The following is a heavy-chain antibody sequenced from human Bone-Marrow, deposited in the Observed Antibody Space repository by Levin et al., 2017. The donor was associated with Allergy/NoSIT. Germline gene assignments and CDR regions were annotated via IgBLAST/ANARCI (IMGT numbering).Heavy chain of an antibody. CDR1: GYTFTSYA. CDR2: INTNTGNP. D-gene: IGHD4-17*01. Sequence: GESLKISCKASGYTFTSYAMNWVRQAPGQGLEWMGWINTNTGNPTYAQGFTGRFVFSLDTSVSTAYLQISSLKAEDTAVYYCARGRGDGDYVFEYFQHWGQGTLVTVSS. J-gene: IGHJ1*01. CDR3: ARGRGDGDYVFEYFQH. V-gene: IGHV7-4-1*02.